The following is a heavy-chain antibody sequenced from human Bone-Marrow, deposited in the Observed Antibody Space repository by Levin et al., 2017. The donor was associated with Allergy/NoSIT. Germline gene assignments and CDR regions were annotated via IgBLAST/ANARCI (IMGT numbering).Heavy chain of an antibody. Sequence: GGSLRLSCAASGFTFSSYSMNWVRQAPGKGLEWVSSISSSSSYIYYADSVKGRFTISRDNAKNSLYLQMNSLRAEDTAVYYCARDRGLAARGAVWGAFDIWGQGTMVTVSS. D-gene: IGHD6-13*01. CDR2: ISSSSSYI. V-gene: IGHV3-21*01. CDR3: ARDRGLAARGAVWGAFDI. CDR1: GFTFSSYS. J-gene: IGHJ3*02.